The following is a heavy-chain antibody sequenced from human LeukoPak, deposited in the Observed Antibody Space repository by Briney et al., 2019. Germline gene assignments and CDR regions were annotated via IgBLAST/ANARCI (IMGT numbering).Heavy chain of an antibody. CDR1: GGSISTNSYY. CDR2: IYYSGST. V-gene: IGHV4-39*01. CDR3: ARQTGSGLFILP. Sequence: SETLSLTCTVSGGSISTNSYYWGWIRQPPGKGLKWIGSIYYSGSTYYNPSLRSRVTISVNTSKNQFSLRLTSVTAADTAVYYCARQTGSGLFILPGGQGTLVTVSS. D-gene: IGHD3/OR15-3a*01. J-gene: IGHJ4*02.